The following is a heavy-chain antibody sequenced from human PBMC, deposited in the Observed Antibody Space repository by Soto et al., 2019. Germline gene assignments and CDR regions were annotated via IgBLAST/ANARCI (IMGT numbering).Heavy chain of an antibody. Sequence: RLSCAASGFTFSSYAMSWVRQAPGKGLEWVSAISGSGGSTYYADSVKGRFTISRDNSKNTLYLQMNSLRAEDTAVYYCAKPDLAYCGGDCYLDGAFDIWGQGTMVTVSS. CDR1: GFTFSSYA. D-gene: IGHD2-21*02. CDR3: AKPDLAYCGGDCYLDGAFDI. V-gene: IGHV3-23*01. J-gene: IGHJ3*02. CDR2: ISGSGGST.